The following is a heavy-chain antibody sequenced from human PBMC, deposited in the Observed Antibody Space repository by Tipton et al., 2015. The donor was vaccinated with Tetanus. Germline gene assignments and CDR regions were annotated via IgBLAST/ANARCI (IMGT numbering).Heavy chain of an antibody. Sequence: TLSLTCAVSGGSIRSGDYSWNWIRQPPGKRLEWIGFVSSSGNSNYSPSLTGRVSMSLDTSKQQFSLSLTSATAADTAVYYCARGWSECSSWSCSPFDSWGQVTLVTVSS. V-gene: IGHV4-61*08. J-gene: IGHJ4*02. CDR2: VSSSGNS. D-gene: IGHD2-2*01. CDR3: ARGWSECSSWSCSPFDS. CDR1: GGSIRSGDYS.